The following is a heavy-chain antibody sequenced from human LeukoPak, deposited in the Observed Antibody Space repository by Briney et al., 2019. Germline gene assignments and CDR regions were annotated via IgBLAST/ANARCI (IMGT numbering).Heavy chain of an antibody. J-gene: IGHJ3*02. D-gene: IGHD6-13*01. CDR1: GGSISSYH. CDR2: IYYSGST. CDR3: ARSSSSWYLDAFDI. V-gene: IGHV4-59*01. Sequence: SETLSLTCTVSGGSISSYHWSWIRQPPGKGLEWIGYIYYSGSTNYNPSLKSRVTISVDTSKNQFSLKLSSVTAADTAVYYCARSSSSWYLDAFDIWGQGTMVTVSS.